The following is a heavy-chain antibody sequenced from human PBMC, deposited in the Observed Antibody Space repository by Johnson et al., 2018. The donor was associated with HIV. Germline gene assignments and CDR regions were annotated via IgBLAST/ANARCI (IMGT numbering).Heavy chain of an antibody. CDR1: GFTFSSYG. CDR2: LSYDGGNK. CDR3: ARGYNWNDVAI. Sequence: VESGGGVVQPGRSLRLSCAASGFTFSSYGMHWVRQAPGKGLEWVAVLSYDGGNKYYADSVKGRFTISSDNFKNTLNVQKKSLRNDDTAVYYCARGYNWNDVAIWGKGTIVNVSS. V-gene: IGHV3-30*03. D-gene: IGHD1-1*01. J-gene: IGHJ3*02.